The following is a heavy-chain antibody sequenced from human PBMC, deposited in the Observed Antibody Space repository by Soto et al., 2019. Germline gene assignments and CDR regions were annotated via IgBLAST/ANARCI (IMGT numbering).Heavy chain of an antibody. CDR2: ISSSSSTI. Sequence: EVQLVESGGGLVQPGGSLRLSCAASGFTFSSYSMNWVRQAPGKGLEWVSYISSSSSTIHYADSVKGRFTISRDNAKNSLYLQMNSLRDEDTAVYYCARVGGDSGSYPYYFDYWGQGTLVTVSS. CDR3: ARVGGDSGSYPYYFDY. D-gene: IGHD1-26*01. CDR1: GFTFSSYS. V-gene: IGHV3-48*02. J-gene: IGHJ4*02.